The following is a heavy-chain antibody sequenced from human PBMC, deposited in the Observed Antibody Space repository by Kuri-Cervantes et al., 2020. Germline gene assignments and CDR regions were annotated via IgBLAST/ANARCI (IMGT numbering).Heavy chain of an antibody. J-gene: IGHJ5*02. CDR1: GFTFSDYY. V-gene: IGHV3-11*01. D-gene: IGHD3-3*01. CDR3: TRDGVVNWFDP. CDR2: IGSSSTI. Sequence: GGSLRLSCAASGFTFSDYYMSWIRQAPGKGPEWVSYIGSSSTIYYADSVKGRFTISRDNAKNSLYLQMNSLRVEDTAVYYCTRDGVVNWFDPWGQGTLVTVSS.